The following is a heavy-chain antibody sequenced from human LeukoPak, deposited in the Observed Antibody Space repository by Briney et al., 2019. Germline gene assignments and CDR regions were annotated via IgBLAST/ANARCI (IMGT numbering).Heavy chain of an antibody. V-gene: IGHV4-59*08. CDR1: GGSISSYY. CDR2: IYYSGST. CDR3: ARHQASKWLGTCYFDY. Sequence: SETLSLTCTVSGGSISSYYWSWIRQPPGKGLEWIGYIYYSGSTNYNPSLKSRVTISVDTSKNQFSLKLSSVTAADTAVYYCARHQASKWLGTCYFDYWGHGTLVTVSS. D-gene: IGHD6-19*01. J-gene: IGHJ4*01.